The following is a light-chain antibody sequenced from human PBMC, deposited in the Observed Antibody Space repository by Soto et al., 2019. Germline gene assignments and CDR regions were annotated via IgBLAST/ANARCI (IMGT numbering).Light chain of an antibody. V-gene: IGKV3-15*01. CDR1: QSVSSN. J-gene: IGKJ5*01. Sequence: ELVMTQSPATLSVSPGARATLSCRSSQSVSSNLAWYQQKPGQAPRLLIYGASTRATGIPARFSGSGSGTEFTLTIRSLQSEDLAVYYCQQYNNWPPITFGKGKRLEIK. CDR3: QQYNNWPPIT. CDR2: GAS.